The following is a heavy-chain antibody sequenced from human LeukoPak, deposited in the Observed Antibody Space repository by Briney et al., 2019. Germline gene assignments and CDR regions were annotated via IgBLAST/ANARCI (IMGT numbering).Heavy chain of an antibody. J-gene: IGHJ4*02. CDR3: AREYYDSSGYYGY. D-gene: IGHD3-22*01. Sequence: GASVKVSCKASGYTFTSYGISWVRQAPGQRLGWMGWIDAKNGDTNYARKVQGRITMTTDTSTSTAYMELRSLRSDDTAVYYCAREYYDSSGYYGYWGQGTLVTVSS. V-gene: IGHV1-18*01. CDR1: GYTFTSYG. CDR2: IDAKNGDT.